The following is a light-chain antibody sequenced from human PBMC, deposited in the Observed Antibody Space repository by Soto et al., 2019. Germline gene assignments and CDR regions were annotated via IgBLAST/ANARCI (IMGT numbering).Light chain of an antibody. J-gene: IGKJ1*01. CDR1: QSLLPTDGYNY. Sequence: EIMMTQSPLSLSVTPGEPASISCRSSQSLLPTDGYNYLDWYLQKPGQSPQLLIFSGSYGASGVPDRFSGSGSGTNFTLRISRVEAEDVGVYYCMQSLQIPWTFGQGTRVDI. V-gene: IGKV2-28*01. CDR3: MQSLQIPWT. CDR2: SGS.